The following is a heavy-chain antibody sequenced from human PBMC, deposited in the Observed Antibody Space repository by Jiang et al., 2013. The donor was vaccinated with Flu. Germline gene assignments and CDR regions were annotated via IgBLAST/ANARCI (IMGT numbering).Heavy chain of an antibody. CDR2: IYWDDDK. D-gene: IGHD3-10*01. CDR1: GFSLTTTAVA. V-gene: IGHV2-5*02. J-gene: IGHJ4*02. CDR3: SHSVRLDY. Sequence: KPTQTLTLTCSVSGFSLTTTAVAVNWIRQAPGKALEWLALIYWDDDKRYSPSLKNRLTITKDTSKNQVVLTMTNMDPADTATYFCSHSVRLDYWGQGTLVTVS.